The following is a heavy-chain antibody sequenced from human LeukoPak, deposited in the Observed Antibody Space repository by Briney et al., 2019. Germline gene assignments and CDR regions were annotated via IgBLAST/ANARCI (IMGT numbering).Heavy chain of an antibody. D-gene: IGHD6-13*01. V-gene: IGHV3-11*01. CDR1: GFTFSDYF. J-gene: IGHJ4*02. CDR2: ISNSGGTI. Sequence: KSGGSLRLSCAASGFTFSDYFMTWSRQAPGKGLEWVSYISNSGGTIFYSESVKGRFTISRDNAKNLLYLEMDSLRDGDTAVYYCARMRSSWYFDHWGQGSLATVSS. CDR3: ARMRSSWYFDH.